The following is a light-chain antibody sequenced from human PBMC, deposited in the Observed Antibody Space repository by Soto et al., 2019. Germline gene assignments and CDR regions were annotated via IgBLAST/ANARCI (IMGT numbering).Light chain of an antibody. CDR3: QQYGTSPSS. CDR2: GAS. CDR1: QSVSSNN. Sequence: ILLTQSPGTLSLSPGERATLSCRASQSVSSNNLAWYQQKPGQAPRLLIYGASRRATGIPDRFSGSGSGTDFTLTIDRLEPEDFAVYYCQQYGTSPSSFGPGTKVDIK. V-gene: IGKV3-20*01. J-gene: IGKJ3*01.